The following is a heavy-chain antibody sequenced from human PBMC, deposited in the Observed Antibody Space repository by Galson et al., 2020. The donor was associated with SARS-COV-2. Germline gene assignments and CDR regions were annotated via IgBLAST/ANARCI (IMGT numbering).Heavy chain of an antibody. CDR3: ARLGYYDSSGYTQHYYYYMDV. Sequence: ASVKVSCKAPGNTFTSYAINWVPQAPGQGLAWMGWIKTNTGNPTSAQGFTGRFVFSLDTSVSTAYLQISSLKAEDTAVYYCARLGYYDSSGYTQHYYYYMDVWGKGTTVTVSS. CDR2: IKTNTGNP. J-gene: IGHJ6*03. V-gene: IGHV7-4-1*02. D-gene: IGHD3-22*01. CDR1: GNTFTSYA.